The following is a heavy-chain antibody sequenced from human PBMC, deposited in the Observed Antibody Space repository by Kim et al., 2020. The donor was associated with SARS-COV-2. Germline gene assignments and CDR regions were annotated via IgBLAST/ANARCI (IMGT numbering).Heavy chain of an antibody. V-gene: IGHV3-30*04. J-gene: IGHJ4*02. CDR2: ISYDGSNK. CDR1: GFTFSSYA. CDR3: ARDHLMYYYDSSGTLGYFDY. D-gene: IGHD3-22*01. Sequence: GGSLRLSCAASGFTFSSYAMHWVRQAPGKGLEWVAVISYDGSNKYYADSVKGRFTISRDNSKNTLYLQMNSLRAEDTAVYYCARDHLMYYYDSSGTLGYFDYWGQGTLVTVSS.